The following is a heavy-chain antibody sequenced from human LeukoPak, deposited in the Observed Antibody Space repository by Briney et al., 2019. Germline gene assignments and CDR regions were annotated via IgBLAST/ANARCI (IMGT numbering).Heavy chain of an antibody. V-gene: IGHV3-23*01. Sequence: GGSLRLSCAASGFTFTGHTMTWLRQAPGKGLEWVSIIGGRDDRTYYADSVKGRFTVSRDNSKNILYLQMNSLRAEDTAVYYCAKDPNPYYDFWSGYKWGQGTLVTVSS. CDR1: GFTFTGHT. CDR2: IGGRDDRT. D-gene: IGHD3-3*01. CDR3: AKDPNPYYDFWSGYK. J-gene: IGHJ4*02.